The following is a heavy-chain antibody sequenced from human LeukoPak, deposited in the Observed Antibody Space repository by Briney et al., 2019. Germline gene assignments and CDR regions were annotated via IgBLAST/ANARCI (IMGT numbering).Heavy chain of an antibody. CDR2: MSNDGSNR. CDR3: ARDRGTIAAAGVDY. D-gene: IGHD6-13*01. V-gene: IGHV3-30-3*01. Sequence: GGSLRLSCAASGFTFTNYAMHWVRQAQGKGLEWVAVMSNDGSNRYYAGSVKGRFTISRDNSENTLYLQMNYLRAEDTAVYYCARDRGTIAAAGVDYWGQGTLVTVSS. CDR1: GFTFTNYA. J-gene: IGHJ4*02.